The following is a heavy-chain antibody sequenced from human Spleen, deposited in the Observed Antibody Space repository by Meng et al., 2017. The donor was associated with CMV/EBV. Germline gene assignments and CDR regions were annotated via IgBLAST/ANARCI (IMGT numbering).Heavy chain of an antibody. Sequence: SVKVSCKASGGTFSSYIISWVRQAPGQGLEWMGRIIPVPGIVNYAQKFRGRVTITADKPTSTAYMELSSLTSEDTALYYCARRGRYCSNTRCSDFDYWGQGALVTVSS. V-gene: IGHV1-69*02. CDR1: GGTFSSYI. D-gene: IGHD2-2*01. J-gene: IGHJ4*02. CDR3: ARRGRYCSNTRCSDFDY. CDR2: IIPVPGIV.